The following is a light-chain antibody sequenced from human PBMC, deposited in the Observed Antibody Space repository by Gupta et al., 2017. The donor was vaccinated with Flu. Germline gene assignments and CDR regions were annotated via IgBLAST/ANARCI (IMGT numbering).Light chain of an antibody. CDR3: NSRDIIGNHDF. CDR2: GKN. CDR1: RLRSYY. J-gene: IGLJ1*01. Sequence: SELTQYPAVSVALGQTARITCQGDRLRSYYARWYQQKPGQAPVLVIYGKNNRPSGIPDQCSGSSSENTASWTIARAQAEDEADYDCNSRDIIGNHDFYGAGTKVTDL. V-gene: IGLV3-19*01.